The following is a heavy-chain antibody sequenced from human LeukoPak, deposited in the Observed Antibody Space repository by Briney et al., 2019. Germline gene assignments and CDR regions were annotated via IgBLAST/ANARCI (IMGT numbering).Heavy chain of an antibody. CDR1: GGSISSYY. D-gene: IGHD2-15*01. CDR2: IYYSGST. V-gene: IGHV4-59*01. Sequence: PSETLSLTCTVSGGSISSYYWSWIRQPPEKGLEWIGYIYYSGSTNYNPSLKSRVTISVDTSKNQFSLKLSSVTAADTAVYYCARAGYCSGGSCHDYWGQGTLVTVSS. CDR3: ARAGYCSGGSCHDY. J-gene: IGHJ4*02.